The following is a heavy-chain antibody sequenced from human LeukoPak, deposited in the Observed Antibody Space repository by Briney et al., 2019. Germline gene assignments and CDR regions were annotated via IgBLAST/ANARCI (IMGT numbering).Heavy chain of an antibody. CDR3: AREGLSGSANWFDP. Sequence: SETLSLTCAVYGGSFSGYYWSWIRQPPGKGLEWIGEINHSGSTNYNPSLKSRVTMSVDTSKNQFSLKLSSVTAADTAVYYCAREGLSGSANWFDPWGQGTLVTVSS. J-gene: IGHJ5*02. V-gene: IGHV4-34*01. CDR1: GGSFSGYY. CDR2: INHSGST. D-gene: IGHD3-22*01.